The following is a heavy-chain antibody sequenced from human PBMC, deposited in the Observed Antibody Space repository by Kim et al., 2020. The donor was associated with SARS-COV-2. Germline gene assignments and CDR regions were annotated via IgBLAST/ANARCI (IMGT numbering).Heavy chain of an antibody. V-gene: IGHV1-18*04. CDR3: AILDSGIDY. J-gene: IGHJ4*02. Sequence: ASVKVSCKTSGYTFTTYGIDWVRQAPGQGFEWMGWISAYNGSTKYAQKFQGRVTVTTDTSTSTAHMELRSLKSDDTAVYYCAILDSGIDYWGQGTLVTVSS. CDR2: ISAYNGST. CDR1: GYTFTTYG. D-gene: IGHD3-10*01.